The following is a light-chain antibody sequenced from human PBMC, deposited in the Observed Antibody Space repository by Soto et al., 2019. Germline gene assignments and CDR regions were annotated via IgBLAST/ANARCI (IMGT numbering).Light chain of an antibody. J-gene: IGKJ1*01. CDR2: RTS. Sequence: EIVLTQSPGTLSLSPRERATLSCRARQSVSSSYLAWYHQKPGQAPRLLIYRTSSRATGIPDRFSGSGSGTDFTLTISRLEPEDFAVYWCQQYDSSPRTFGQGTKVEIK. CDR3: QQYDSSPRT. CDR1: QSVSSSY. V-gene: IGKV3-20*01.